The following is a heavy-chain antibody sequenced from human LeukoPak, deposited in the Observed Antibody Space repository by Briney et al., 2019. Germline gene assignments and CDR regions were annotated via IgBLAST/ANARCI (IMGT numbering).Heavy chain of an antibody. J-gene: IGHJ6*02. CDR2: ISSSSSYI. V-gene: IGHV3-21*01. Sequence: PGGSLRLSCAASGFTFSSYSMNWVRQAPGKGLEWVSSISSSSSYIYCADSVKGRFTISRDNAKNSLYLQMNSLRAEDTAVYYCARDRYYYGMDVWGQGTTVTVSS. CDR3: ARDRYYYGMDV. CDR1: GFTFSSYS.